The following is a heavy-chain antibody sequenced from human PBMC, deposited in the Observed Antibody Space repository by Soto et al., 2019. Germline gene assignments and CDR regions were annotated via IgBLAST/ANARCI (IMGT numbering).Heavy chain of an antibody. CDR1: GASVTGGSYY. CDR2: ISSGGST. Sequence: NPSETLSLPCTVSGASVTGGSYYWSWIRQPPGKGLEWIGYISSGGSTNYNPSLESRVTISLDTSKNQFSLRLSSVTAAGPAVYYCAREDAGYYHDNSGYKNWFDPWGQGTLVTVSS. J-gene: IGHJ5*02. D-gene: IGHD3-22*01. CDR3: AREDAGYYHDNSGYKNWFDP. V-gene: IGHV4-61*01.